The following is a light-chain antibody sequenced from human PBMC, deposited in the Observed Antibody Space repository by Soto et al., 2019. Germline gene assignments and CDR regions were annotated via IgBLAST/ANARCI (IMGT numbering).Light chain of an antibody. J-gene: IGKJ4*01. CDR2: DAS. CDR3: QQYGSSPPTLT. CDR1: QSVSTTF. V-gene: IGKV3-20*01. Sequence: EIVLTQSPGTLSLSPGERATLSCRASQSVSTTFLAWYQQKPGQAPRLLIYDASSRATGIPERFSGSGSGTDFSLTISRLEPEDFAVYYCQQYGSSPPTLTFGGGTKLEIK.